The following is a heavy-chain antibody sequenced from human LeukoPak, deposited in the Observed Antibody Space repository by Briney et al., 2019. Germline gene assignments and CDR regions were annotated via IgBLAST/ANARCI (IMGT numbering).Heavy chain of an antibody. CDR1: GFAFDEHG. CDR3: ARAPITSPFYFDY. CDR2: INWRGGST. V-gene: IGHV3-20*04. J-gene: IGHJ4*02. Sequence: AGGSLRLSCTASGFAFDEHGMGWVRQVPGKGREWVSGINWRGGSTGYADPLRGRFTISRDNAKNSLYLQMDSLRAEDTALYCCARAPITSPFYFDYGGQGTLVTVSS. D-gene: IGHD2-2*01.